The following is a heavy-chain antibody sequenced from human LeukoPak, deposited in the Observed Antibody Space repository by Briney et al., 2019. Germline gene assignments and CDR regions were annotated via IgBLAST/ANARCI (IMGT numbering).Heavy chain of an antibody. Sequence: AGGSLRLSCAASGFTFSSYAMSWVRQAPGTGLEWVSTISVSSVGTYYADSVKGRFTISSDNSKNTLYLQMNSLRAEDTAVYYCAKWVYSYGPGYFDYWGQGTLVTVSS. J-gene: IGHJ4*02. D-gene: IGHD5-18*01. CDR3: AKWVYSYGPGYFDY. CDR1: GFTFSSYA. V-gene: IGHV3-23*01. CDR2: ISVSSVGT.